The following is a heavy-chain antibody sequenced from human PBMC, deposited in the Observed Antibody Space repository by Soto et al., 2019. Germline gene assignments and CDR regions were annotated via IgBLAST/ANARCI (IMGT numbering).Heavy chain of an antibody. Sequence: GGSLRLSCAASGFTFSSYEMNWVRQAPGKGLEWVSYISSSGSTIYYADSVKDRFTISRDNAKNSLYLQMNSLRAEDTAVYYCARTQDSSGWYIAEYFQHWGQGTLVTVSS. V-gene: IGHV3-48*03. CDR2: ISSSGSTI. J-gene: IGHJ1*01. D-gene: IGHD6-19*01. CDR1: GFTFSSYE. CDR3: ARTQDSSGWYIAEYFQH.